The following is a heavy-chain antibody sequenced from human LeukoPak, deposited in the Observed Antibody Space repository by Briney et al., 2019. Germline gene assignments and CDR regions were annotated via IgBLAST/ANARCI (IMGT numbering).Heavy chain of an antibody. V-gene: IGHV4-34*01. Sequence: SETLSLTYAVYGGSFSGYYWTWIRQPPGRGLEWIGEINHSGSTNYNPSLKSRVTISVDTSKSQFSLKLNSATAADTAMYYCARGRDPYWGQGTLVTVSS. CDR3: ARGRDPY. CDR1: GGSFSGYY. CDR2: INHSGST. D-gene: IGHD5-24*01. J-gene: IGHJ4*02.